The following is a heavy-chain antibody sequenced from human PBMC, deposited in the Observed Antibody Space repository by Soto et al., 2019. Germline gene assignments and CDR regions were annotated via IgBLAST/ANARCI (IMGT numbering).Heavy chain of an antibody. CDR3: ARGPNPNYNPPSGYFGMDV. CDR2: ISYDETNT. J-gene: IGHJ6*02. D-gene: IGHD1-20*01. CDR1: RFIFSDYT. Sequence: GSLRLSCAASRFIFSDYTMHWVRQAPGKGLEWVALISYDETNTYYADSVKGRFTISRDNSKNTLYLQMSSLRADDTSLYYCARGPNPNYNPPSGYFGMDVWGQGTTVTVSS. V-gene: IGHV3-30-3*01.